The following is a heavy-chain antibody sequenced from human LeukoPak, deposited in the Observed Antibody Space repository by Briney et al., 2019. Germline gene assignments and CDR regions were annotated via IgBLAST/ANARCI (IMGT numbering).Heavy chain of an antibody. Sequence: RSQTLSLTCATSGDSVSSNNAAWNWIRQSPSRGLEWLGRTYYRSKWYSDYAVSVKSRIAINPDTSKNQFSLRLNSVTPEDTAVYFCARTPTPYYYGSGSYSLVNYWFDPWGQGTLVTVSS. CDR3: ARTPTPYYYGSGSYSLVNYWFDP. D-gene: IGHD3-10*01. V-gene: IGHV6-1*01. J-gene: IGHJ5*02. CDR1: GDSVSSNNAA. CDR2: TYYRSKWYS.